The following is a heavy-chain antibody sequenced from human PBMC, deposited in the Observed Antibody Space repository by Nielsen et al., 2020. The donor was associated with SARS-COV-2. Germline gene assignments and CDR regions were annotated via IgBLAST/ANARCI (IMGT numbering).Heavy chain of an antibody. D-gene: IGHD3-10*01. Sequence: ASVKVSCKASGYTFTSNDITWVRQAPGQGLEWMGRISPSNGNTKYAQRFQGRVTMTTDTSTRTAYMELSSLRSEDTAVYYCARASGGYGSGSYYYYWGQGTLVTVSS. V-gene: IGHV1-18*04. CDR2: ISPSNGNT. CDR3: ARASGGYGSGSYYYY. J-gene: IGHJ4*02. CDR1: GYTFTSND.